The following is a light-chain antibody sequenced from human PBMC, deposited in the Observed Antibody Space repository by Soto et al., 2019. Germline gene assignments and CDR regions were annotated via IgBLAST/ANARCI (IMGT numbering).Light chain of an antibody. V-gene: IGKV3-11*01. CDR3: QQRSNWPT. Sequence: DIVLTQSPAPLSLSPGERATLSCRCSQSFSSNLAWYQQKPGQAPRLLIYDASKRATGIPARFSGSGSGTDFTLTISSLEPEDFAVYYCQQRSNWPTFGQGTKVDIK. CDR1: QSFSSN. J-gene: IGKJ1*01. CDR2: DAS.